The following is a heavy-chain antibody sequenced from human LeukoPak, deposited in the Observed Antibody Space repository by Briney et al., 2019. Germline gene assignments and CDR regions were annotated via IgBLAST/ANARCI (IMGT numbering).Heavy chain of an antibody. CDR1: GFTFSNAW. Sequence: GGSLRLPCAASGFTFSNAWMSWVRQAPGKGLEWVGRIKSKSDGGTTDYAAPVKGRFTISRVDSKNTLYLQMTSLKTEDAALYYCPTGNLGRWGQGTLVTVSS. V-gene: IGHV3-15*01. CDR3: PTGNLGR. CDR2: IKSKSDGGTT. J-gene: IGHJ4*02.